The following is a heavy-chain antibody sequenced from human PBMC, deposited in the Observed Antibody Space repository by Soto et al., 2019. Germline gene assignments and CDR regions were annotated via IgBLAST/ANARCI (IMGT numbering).Heavy chain of an antibody. V-gene: IGHV5-51*01. CDR1: GYSVTSYW. CDR2: IYPGDSDT. Sequence: PGESLKISCKGSGYSVTSYWIGWVRQMPGKGLEWMGIIYPGDSDTRYSPSFQGQVTISADKSISTAYLQWSSLKASDTAMYYCARHKRYCTNGVCYWDYYYYGMDVWGQGTTVPVSS. J-gene: IGHJ6*02. CDR3: ARHKRYCTNGVCYWDYYYYGMDV. D-gene: IGHD2-8*01.